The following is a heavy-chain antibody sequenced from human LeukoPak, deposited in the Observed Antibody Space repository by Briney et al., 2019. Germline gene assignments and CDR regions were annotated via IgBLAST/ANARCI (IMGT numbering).Heavy chain of an antibody. CDR1: GGSISSYY. J-gene: IGHJ4*02. V-gene: IGHV4-59*12. CDR3: ARGPPAGTIFGVVTEPYYFDY. D-gene: IGHD3-3*01. CDR2: IYYSGST. Sequence: SETLSLTCTVSGGSISSYYWSWIRQPPGKGLEWIGYIYYSGSTNYNPSLKSRVTISVDTSKNQFSLKLSSVTAADTAVYYCARGPPAGTIFGVVTEPYYFDYWGQGTLVTVSS.